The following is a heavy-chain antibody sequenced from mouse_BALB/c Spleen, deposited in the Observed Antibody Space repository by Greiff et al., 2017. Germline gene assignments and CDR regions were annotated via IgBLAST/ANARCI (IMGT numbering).Heavy chain of an antibody. J-gene: IGHJ3*01. CDR3: AKKYGNYWFAY. V-gene: IGHV1-14*01. Sequence: EVQLQQSGPELVKPGASVKMSCKASGYTFTSYVMHWVKQKPGQGLEWIGYINPYNDGTKYNEKFKGKATLTSDKSSSTAYMELSSLTSEDSAVYYCAKKYGNYWFAYWGQGTLVTVSA. D-gene: IGHD2-10*02. CDR1: GYTFTSYV. CDR2: INPYNDGT.